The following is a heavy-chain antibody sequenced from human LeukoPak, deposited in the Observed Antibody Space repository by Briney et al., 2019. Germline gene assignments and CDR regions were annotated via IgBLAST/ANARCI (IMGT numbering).Heavy chain of an antibody. CDR3: ASLDGYKGFFDY. J-gene: IGHJ4*02. CDR2: IYYSGST. Sequence: SETLSLTCTVSGGSISSSSYYWGWIRQPPGKGLEWIGSIYYSGSTNYNPSLKSRVTISVDTSKNQFSLKLSSVTAADTAVYYCASLDGYKGFFDYWGQGTLVTVSS. V-gene: IGHV4-39*07. D-gene: IGHD5-24*01. CDR1: GGSISSSSYY.